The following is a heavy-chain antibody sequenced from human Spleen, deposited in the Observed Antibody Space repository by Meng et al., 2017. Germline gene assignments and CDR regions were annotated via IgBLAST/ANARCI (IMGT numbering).Heavy chain of an antibody. D-gene: IGHD3-9*01. CDR1: GGTFSAYT. V-gene: IGHV1-69*04. J-gene: IGHJ3*02. CDR2: ILPFLGIA. CDR3: ARDLSRHFNLDAIDI. Sequence: SAKVFCKASGGTFSAYTISWVRQAPGQGLEWMGRILPFLGIANYAQKSQGRVTITADKSTTTAYLELSSLRSEDTAVYYCARDLSRHFNLDAIDIWGQGTMVTVSS.